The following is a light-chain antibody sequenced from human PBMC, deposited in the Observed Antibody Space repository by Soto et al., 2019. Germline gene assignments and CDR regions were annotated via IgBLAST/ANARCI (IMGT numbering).Light chain of an antibody. CDR3: QQYDSYPLT. J-gene: IGKJ3*01. CDR1: QSVSSL. V-gene: IGKV1-5*03. CDR2: RAS. Sequence: DIQMTQSPSTLSASVGDRVTITCRASQSVSSLLAWYQQKPGKVPDLLIYRASSLESGVPSRFSGRGSGTEFTLTISSLQADDFSTYYCQQYDSYPLTFGPVTKVDIK.